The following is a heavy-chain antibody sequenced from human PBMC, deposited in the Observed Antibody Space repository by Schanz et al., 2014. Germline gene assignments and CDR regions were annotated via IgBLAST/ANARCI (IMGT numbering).Heavy chain of an antibody. J-gene: IGHJ4*02. Sequence: DLVESGGGLIQRGESLRLSCSASGFSFSSYSMNWFRQAPGKGLEGLANKKQHGNEKYYGNSVKGRFTISRDNSKTTLYLHMNTLRSEDTTVYYCAIDSSHSDIVLVPTAIGYWGQGTLVTVSS. D-gene: IGHD2-2*01. CDR1: GFSFSSYS. CDR2: KKQHGNEK. V-gene: IGHV3-7*01. CDR3: AIDSSHSDIVLVPTAIGY.